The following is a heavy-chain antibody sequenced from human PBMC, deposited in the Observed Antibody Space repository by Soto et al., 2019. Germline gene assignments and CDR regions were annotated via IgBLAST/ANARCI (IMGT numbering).Heavy chain of an antibody. V-gene: IGHV4-34*01. Sequence: YLTCAVYGGSFSGYYWSWIRQPPGKGLEWIGEINHSGSTNYNPSLKSRVTIPGDTSKNQFSLKLSSVTAADTAVYDCARRFGSGWLNWFDPWGQGTLVTVSS. CDR1: GGSFSGYY. CDR2: INHSGST. D-gene: IGHD6-19*01. J-gene: IGHJ5*02. CDR3: ARRFGSGWLNWFDP.